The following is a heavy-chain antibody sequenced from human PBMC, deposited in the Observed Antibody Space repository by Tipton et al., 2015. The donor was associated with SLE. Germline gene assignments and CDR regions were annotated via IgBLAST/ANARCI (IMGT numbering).Heavy chain of an antibody. D-gene: IGHD5-24*01. J-gene: IGHJ4*02. V-gene: IGHV3-23*01. Sequence: SLRLSCAASGFTFSSYAMSWVRQAPGKGLEWVSAISGSGGSTYYADSVKGRFTISRDNSKNTLYLQMNSLRAEDTAVYYCAKVGLQVSSLAEAGYFDYWGQGTLVTVSS. CDR2: ISGSGGST. CDR3: AKVGLQVSSLAEAGYFDY. CDR1: GFTFSSYA.